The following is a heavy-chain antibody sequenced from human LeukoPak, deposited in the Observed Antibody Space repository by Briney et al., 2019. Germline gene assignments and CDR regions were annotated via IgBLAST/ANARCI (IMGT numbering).Heavy chain of an antibody. CDR1: GDSMSSSSYY. Sequence: SETLSLTCTVSGDSMSSSSYYWGWIRQPPGKGLEWIGSIYYSGSTYYNPSLKSRVTISLDTSKNQVSLRLSSVTAADTAVYYCARGGSIVGTTPHDTFDIWGQGTVVTVSS. CDR2: IYYSGST. J-gene: IGHJ3*02. CDR3: ARGGSIVGTTPHDTFDI. V-gene: IGHV4-39*07. D-gene: IGHD1-26*01.